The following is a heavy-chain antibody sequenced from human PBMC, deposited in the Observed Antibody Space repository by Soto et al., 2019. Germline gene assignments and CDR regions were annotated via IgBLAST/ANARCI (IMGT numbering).Heavy chain of an antibody. CDR2: ISWNSGSI. D-gene: IGHD1-26*01. CDR3: AKDRVGAIYYGMDV. J-gene: IGHJ6*02. V-gene: IGHV3-9*01. Sequence: GGSLRLSCAASGFTFDDYAMHWVRQAPGKGLEWVSGISWNSGSIGYADSVKGRFTISRDNAKNSLYLQMNSLRAEDTALYDCAKDRVGAIYYGMDVWGQGTTVTVSS. CDR1: GFTFDDYA.